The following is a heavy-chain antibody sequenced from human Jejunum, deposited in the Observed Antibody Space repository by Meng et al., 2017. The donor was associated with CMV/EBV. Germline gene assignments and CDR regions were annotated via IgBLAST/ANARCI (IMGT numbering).Heavy chain of an antibody. D-gene: IGHD6-6*01. CDR3: AKEMIGAIAARPLHYFDY. J-gene: IGHJ4*02. Sequence: SYGMHWVRQAPGKGLEWVAFIRYDGNNKYYADSVKGRFTISRDNSKNTLYLQMNSLRAEDTAVYYCAKEMIGAIAARPLHYFDYWGQGTLVTVSS. V-gene: IGHV3-30*02. CDR1: SYG. CDR2: IRYDGNNK.